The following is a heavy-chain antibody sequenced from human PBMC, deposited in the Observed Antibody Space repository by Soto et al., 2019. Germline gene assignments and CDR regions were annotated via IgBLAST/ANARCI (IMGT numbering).Heavy chain of an antibody. CDR2: ISCEGKNI. J-gene: IGHJ4*02. V-gene: IGHV3-30*03. CDR1: GVTLRYSD. CDR3: ASSVSTGVFRGYFDY. Sequence: GSLRVYCLVSGVTLRYSDMHWVRQAPGKGLEWVAMISCEGKNIYYADSVQGRFTISKDNSKITMFLQMRSLRGEDTAVYYCASSVSTGVFRGYFDYWGQGTLVTVSS. D-gene: IGHD3-10*01.